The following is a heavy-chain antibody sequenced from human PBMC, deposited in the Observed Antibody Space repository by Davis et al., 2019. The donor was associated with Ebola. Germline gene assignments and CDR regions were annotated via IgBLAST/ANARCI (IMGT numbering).Heavy chain of an antibody. D-gene: IGHD2-2*01. Sequence: GESLKISCAASGFTFRSYWMHWVRPAPGKGLVWVSRIHSDGSSTSYADSVKGRFTISRDNAKNTLYLQMNSLRAEDTAVYYCASQCSSTSCYYGMDVWGKGTTVTVSS. V-gene: IGHV3-74*01. CDR2: IHSDGSST. J-gene: IGHJ6*04. CDR1: GFTFRSYW. CDR3: ASQCSSTSCYYGMDV.